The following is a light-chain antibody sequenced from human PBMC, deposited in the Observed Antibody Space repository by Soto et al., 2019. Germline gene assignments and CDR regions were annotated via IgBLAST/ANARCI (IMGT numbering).Light chain of an antibody. Sequence: DIVMTHSPDSLAVSLGERATINCKSSQNILYSANNKNYLAGFQQKPGQPPKLLIYWASTRESRVPDRFSGSGSGTDVTLTISSLQAEDVAVYYCQQYYSSPTWTFGQGTKVDIK. J-gene: IGKJ1*01. CDR3: QQYYSSPTWT. CDR1: QNILYSANNKNY. CDR2: WAS. V-gene: IGKV4-1*01.